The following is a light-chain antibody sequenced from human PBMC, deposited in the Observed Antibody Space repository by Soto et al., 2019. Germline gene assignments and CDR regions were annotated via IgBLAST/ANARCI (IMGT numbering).Light chain of an antibody. CDR2: GAS. Sequence: GGIVTIYCRASQSVSSSYLAWYQQKPGQAPRLLIYGASSRATGIPDRFNRSGSGTEFLLTSRSLETAHPTVYSCQPYGSSFGQGTKVDIK. CDR3: QPYGSS. V-gene: IGKV3-20*01. J-gene: IGKJ1*01. CDR1: QSVSSSY.